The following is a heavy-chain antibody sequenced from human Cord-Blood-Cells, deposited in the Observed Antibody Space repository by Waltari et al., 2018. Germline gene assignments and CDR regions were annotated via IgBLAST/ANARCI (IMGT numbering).Heavy chain of an antibody. CDR2: FDPEDGET. CDR3: ATGDSSELFFDY. CDR1: GYTLPELP. J-gene: IGHJ4*02. Sequence: QVQLVQSGAEVKKPGGSVKFSCKVSGYTLPELPSHWVRQAPGKGLDWMGGFDPEDGETIYAQKFQGRVTMTEDTSTDTAYMELSSLRSEDTAVYYCATGDSSELFFDYWGQGTLVTVSS. D-gene: IGHD3-22*01. V-gene: IGHV1-24*01.